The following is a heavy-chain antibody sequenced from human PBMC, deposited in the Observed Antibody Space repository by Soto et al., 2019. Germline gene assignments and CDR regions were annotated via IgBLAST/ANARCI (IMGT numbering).Heavy chain of an antibody. J-gene: IGHJ4*02. V-gene: IGHV4-59*01. Sequence: SETLSLTCTVSGGSISSYYWSWIRQPPGKGLEWIGYIYYSGSTNYNPSLQSRVTISVDTSKNQFSLKLSSVTAADTPVYYCARSAYSGYDFFLDHWGQGTLVTVSS. CDR1: GGSISSYY. D-gene: IGHD5-12*01. CDR3: ARSAYSGYDFFLDH. CDR2: IYYSGST.